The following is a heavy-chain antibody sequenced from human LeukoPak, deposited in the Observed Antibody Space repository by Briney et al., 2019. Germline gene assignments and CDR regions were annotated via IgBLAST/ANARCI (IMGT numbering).Heavy chain of an antibody. CDR1: RYTFTGYY. Sequence: ASVKVSCKASRYTFTGYYMHWVRQAPGQGLEWMGWINPNSGVTDYAQNFQGRVTMTRDTSISTAYVELSRLRSDDTAVYYCARLMVYAHGGFDYWGQGTLVTVSS. CDR2: INPNSGVT. D-gene: IGHD2-8*01. CDR3: ARLMVYAHGGFDY. V-gene: IGHV1-2*02. J-gene: IGHJ4*02.